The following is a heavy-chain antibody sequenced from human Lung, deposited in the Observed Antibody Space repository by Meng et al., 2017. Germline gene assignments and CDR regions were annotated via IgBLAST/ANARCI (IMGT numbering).Heavy chain of an antibody. Sequence: QLNFNQLGPGLVKPPKPLSFTCPISGDSVSSNSAAWNWSRQSPSRGLEWLGRTYYRSKWYYGYAVSVRSRITVIPDTSNNQFSLQLNSVTPEDTAVYYCARSQQWLDSWGQGTLVTVSS. J-gene: IGHJ4*02. CDR1: GDSVSSNSAA. D-gene: IGHD6-19*01. V-gene: IGHV6-1*01. CDR3: ARSQQWLDS. CDR2: TYYRSKWYY.